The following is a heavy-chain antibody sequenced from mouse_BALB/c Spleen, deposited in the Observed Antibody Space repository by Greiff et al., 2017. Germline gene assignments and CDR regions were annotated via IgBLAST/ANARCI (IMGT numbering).Heavy chain of an antibody. CDR1: GYTFTSYW. V-gene: IGHV1S22*01. CDR2: IYPGSGST. D-gene: IGHD2-4*01. J-gene: IGHJ3*01. Sequence: LKQPGSELVRPGASVKLSCKASGYTFTSYWMHWVKQRPGQGLEWIGNIYPGSGSTNYDEKFKSKATLTVDTSSSTAYMQLSSLTSEDSAVYYCTRGSTMIWFAYWGQGTLVTVSA. CDR3: TRGSTMIWFAY.